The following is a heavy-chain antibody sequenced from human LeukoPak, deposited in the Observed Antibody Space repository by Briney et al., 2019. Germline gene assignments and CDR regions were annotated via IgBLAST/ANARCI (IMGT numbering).Heavy chain of an antibody. Sequence: SETLSLTCTVSGGSISSGGYYWSWLRQHPGKGLEWIGYIYYSGSTYYNPSLKSRVTISVDTSKNQFSLKLSSVTAADTAVYYCARWGSSYYFDYWGQGTLVTVSS. V-gene: IGHV4-31*03. CDR2: IYYSGST. CDR3: ARWGSSYYFDY. J-gene: IGHJ4*02. CDR1: GGSISSGGYY. D-gene: IGHD3-16*01.